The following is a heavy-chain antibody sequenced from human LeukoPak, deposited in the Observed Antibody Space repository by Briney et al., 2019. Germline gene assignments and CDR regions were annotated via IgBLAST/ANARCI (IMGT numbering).Heavy chain of an antibody. D-gene: IGHD3-10*01. J-gene: IGHJ4*02. CDR3: ARGGFGELFSSDY. V-gene: IGHV3-48*01. CDR1: EFTFSSYT. CDR2: ISSSSSTI. Sequence: GGSLRLSCAASEFTFSSYTMNWVRQAPGKGLEWVSYISSSSSTIYYADSVKGRFTISRDNAKNSLYLQMNSLRAEDTSVYYCARGGFGELFSSDYWGQGTLVTVSS.